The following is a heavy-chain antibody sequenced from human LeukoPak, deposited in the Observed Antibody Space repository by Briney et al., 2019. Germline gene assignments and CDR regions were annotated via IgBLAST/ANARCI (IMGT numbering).Heavy chain of an antibody. CDR1: GFTFSSYA. CDR3: AKIVNYDSSGVDY. J-gene: IGHJ4*02. D-gene: IGHD3-22*01. V-gene: IGHV3-23*01. CDR2: ISGSGGST. Sequence: KAGGSLRLSCAASGFTFSSYAMSWVRQAPGKGLEWVSAISGSGGSTYYADSVKGRFTISRDNSKNTLYLQMNSLRAEDTAVYYCAKIVNYDSSGVDYWGQGTLVTVSS.